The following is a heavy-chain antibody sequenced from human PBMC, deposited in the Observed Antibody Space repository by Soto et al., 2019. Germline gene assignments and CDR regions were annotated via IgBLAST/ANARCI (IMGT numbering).Heavy chain of an antibody. J-gene: IGHJ5*02. CDR3: ARDPGIVGAQGALWFDP. D-gene: IGHD1-26*01. Sequence: PGGSLRLSCAASGFTFSSYAMHWVRQDPGKGLEWVAVISYDGSNKYYADSVKGRFTISRDNSKNTLYLQMNSLRAEDTAVYYCARDPGIVGAQGALWFDPWGQGTLVTVSS. V-gene: IGHV3-30-3*01. CDR1: GFTFSSYA. CDR2: ISYDGSNK.